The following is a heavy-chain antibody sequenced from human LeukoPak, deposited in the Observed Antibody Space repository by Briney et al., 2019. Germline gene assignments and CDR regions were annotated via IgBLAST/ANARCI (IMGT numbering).Heavy chain of an antibody. CDR3: ARERPRGSSGYYP. CDR2: MNPNSGNT. Sequence: ASVKVSCKASGYTFTSYDINWVRQATGQGLEWMGWMNPNSGNTGYAQKLQGRVTMTTDTPTSTAYMELRSLRSDDTAVYYCARERPRGSSGYYPWGQGTLVTVSS. D-gene: IGHD3-22*01. J-gene: IGHJ5*02. CDR1: GYTFTSYD. V-gene: IGHV1-8*01.